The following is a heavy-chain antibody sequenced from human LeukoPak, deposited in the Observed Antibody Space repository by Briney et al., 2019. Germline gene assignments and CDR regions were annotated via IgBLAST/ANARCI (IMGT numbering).Heavy chain of an antibody. Sequence: SETLSLTCTVSGYSISSGYYWGWIRQPPGKGLEWIGSIYHSGSTYYNPSLKSRVTISVDTSKNQFSLKLSSVTAADTAVYYCARDSPPIVDGTYFDYRGQGTLVTVSS. CDR2: IYHSGST. CDR3: ARDSPPIVDGTYFDY. D-gene: IGHD2-21*01. J-gene: IGHJ4*02. CDR1: GYSISSGYY. V-gene: IGHV4-38-2*02.